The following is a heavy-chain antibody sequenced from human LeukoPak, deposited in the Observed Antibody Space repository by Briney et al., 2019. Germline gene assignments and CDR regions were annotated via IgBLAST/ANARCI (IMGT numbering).Heavy chain of an antibody. CDR1: GFTFDDYA. Sequence: GGSLRLSCAASGFTFDDYAMHWVRQAPGKGLEWVSGISWNSGSIGYADSVKGRFTISRDNAKNSLYLQMNSLRAEDTAVYYCARDGRRWYSSSSGNYFDYWGQGTLVTVSS. V-gene: IGHV3-9*01. CDR2: ISWNSGSI. CDR3: ARDGRRWYSSSSGNYFDY. J-gene: IGHJ4*02. D-gene: IGHD6-6*01.